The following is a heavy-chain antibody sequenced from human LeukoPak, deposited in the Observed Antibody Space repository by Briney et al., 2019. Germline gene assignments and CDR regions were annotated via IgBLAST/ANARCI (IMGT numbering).Heavy chain of an antibody. Sequence: GGSLRLSCAASGFTFSSYDMHWVRQAPGQGLEWVAFINYDGNIKYYADSVKGRFTISRDNSKNTVYLQMNSLRAEDTAVYYCAKSSFDYWGQGTLVTVSS. V-gene: IGHV3-30*02. CDR3: AKSSFDY. CDR2: INYDGNIK. CDR1: GFTFSSYD. J-gene: IGHJ4*02.